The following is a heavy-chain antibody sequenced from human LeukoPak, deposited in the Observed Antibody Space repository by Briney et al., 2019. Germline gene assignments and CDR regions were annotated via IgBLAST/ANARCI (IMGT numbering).Heavy chain of an antibody. CDR2: IDTNTGNP. Sequence: ASVKVSCKASGYTFTNYTINWVRLAPGQGLEWMGWIDTNTGNPTYAQGFTGRFVFSLDTSVSTAYLQITSLKAEDTAVYFCARDSYCSGGTCYSRVGYWGQGTEVTVSS. D-gene: IGHD2-15*01. V-gene: IGHV7-4-1*02. CDR1: GYTFTNYT. J-gene: IGHJ4*02. CDR3: ARDSYCSGGTCYSRVGY.